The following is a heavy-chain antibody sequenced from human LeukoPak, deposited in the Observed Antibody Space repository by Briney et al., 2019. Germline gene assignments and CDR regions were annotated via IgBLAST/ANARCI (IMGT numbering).Heavy chain of an antibody. CDR3: ARDGSGSYLY. V-gene: IGHV4-59*01. D-gene: IGHD1-26*01. Sequence: SETLSLTCTVPGGSISRSYSSSIRHPPRTGLEWIGYIYYSRSTNYNPSLTSRVTISVDTSKNQFSLKLSSVTAADTAVYYCARDGSGSYLYWGQGILVTVSS. CDR1: GGSISRSY. J-gene: IGHJ4*02. CDR2: IYYSRST.